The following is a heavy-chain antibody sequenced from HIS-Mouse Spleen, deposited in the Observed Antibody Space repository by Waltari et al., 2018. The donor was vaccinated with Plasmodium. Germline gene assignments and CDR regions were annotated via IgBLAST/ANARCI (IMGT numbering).Heavy chain of an antibody. CDR1: GGSFSGYY. CDR2: INHSGST. Sequence: QVQLQQWGAGLLKPSETLSLTCAVYGGSFSGYYWSWIRQPPGKGLEWIGAINHSGSTNDNPSIKSRVTISVDTSKNQFSLKLSSVTAADTAVYYCARLVVVASKDSYWGQGTLVTVSS. D-gene: IGHD2-15*01. CDR3: ARLVVVASKDSY. J-gene: IGHJ4*02. V-gene: IGHV4-34*01.